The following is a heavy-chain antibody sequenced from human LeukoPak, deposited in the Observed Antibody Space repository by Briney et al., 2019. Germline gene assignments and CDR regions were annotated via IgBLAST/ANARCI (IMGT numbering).Heavy chain of an antibody. Sequence: PSETLSLTCTVSGGSISSSSYYWGWIRQPPGKGLEWIGSIYYSGSTYYNPSLKSRVTISVDTSKNQFSLKLSSVTAADTAVYYCARRVRLLWFGRSIDYFDYWGQGTLVTVPS. CDR3: ARRVRLLWFGRSIDYFDY. V-gene: IGHV4-39*01. J-gene: IGHJ4*02. D-gene: IGHD3-10*01. CDR1: GGSISSSSYY. CDR2: IYYSGST.